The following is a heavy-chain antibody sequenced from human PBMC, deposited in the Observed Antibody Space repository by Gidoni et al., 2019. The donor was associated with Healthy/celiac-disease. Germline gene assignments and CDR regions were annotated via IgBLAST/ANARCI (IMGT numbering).Heavy chain of an antibody. CDR2: INPSGGST. V-gene: IGHV1-46*01. CDR1: GYTFTSYY. CDR3: ARDPVGATTPSYFDY. J-gene: IGHJ4*02. Sequence: QVQLVQSGAEVKKPGASVKVSCKASGYTFTSYYMHWVRQAPGQGLEWMGIINPSGGSTSYAQKFQGRVTMTRDTSTSTVYMELSSLRSEDTAVYYCARDPVGATTPSYFDYWGQGTLVTVSS. D-gene: IGHD1-26*01.